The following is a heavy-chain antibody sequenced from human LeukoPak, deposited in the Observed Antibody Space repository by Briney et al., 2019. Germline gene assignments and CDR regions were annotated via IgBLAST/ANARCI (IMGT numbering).Heavy chain of an antibody. V-gene: IGHV4-59*01. Sequence: SETLSLTCTVSGGSIRSYYWFWIRQPPGKGLEWIGNMYYSGSTNYNPSLKSRVTISVDTPRHQFSLKLSSVTAADTAVYYCARAESSSWVDHWGQGTLVTVSS. CDR2: MYYSGST. CDR3: ARAESSSWVDH. J-gene: IGHJ4*02. D-gene: IGHD6-13*01. CDR1: GGSIRSYY.